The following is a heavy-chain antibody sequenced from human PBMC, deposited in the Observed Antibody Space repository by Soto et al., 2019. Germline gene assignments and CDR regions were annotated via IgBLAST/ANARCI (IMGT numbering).Heavy chain of an antibody. CDR3: ASKADSNYESYYFDY. Sequence: SETLSLTCTVSGGSISSGGYYWSWIRQRPGKGLEWIGYIYYSGSTYYNPSLKSRVTISVDTSKNQFSLKLSSVTAADTAVYYCASKADSNYESYYFDYWGQGTLLTVSS. V-gene: IGHV4-31*03. D-gene: IGHD4-4*01. CDR2: IYYSGST. J-gene: IGHJ4*02. CDR1: GGSISSGGYY.